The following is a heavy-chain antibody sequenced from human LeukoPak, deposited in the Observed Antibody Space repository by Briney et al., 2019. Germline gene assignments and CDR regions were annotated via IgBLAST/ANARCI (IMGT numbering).Heavy chain of an antibody. D-gene: IGHD6-13*01. CDR2: IYTSGST. Sequence: SQTLSLTCSVSGGSLSSGSYYWSWIRQPAGKGLEWIGRIYTSGSTNYNPSLKSRVTISADTSKNQFSLNLNSVTAADTAVYYRARITAAGTGFDPWGQGTLVTVSS. J-gene: IGHJ5*02. CDR1: GGSLSSGSYY. V-gene: IGHV4-61*02. CDR3: ARITAAGTGFDP.